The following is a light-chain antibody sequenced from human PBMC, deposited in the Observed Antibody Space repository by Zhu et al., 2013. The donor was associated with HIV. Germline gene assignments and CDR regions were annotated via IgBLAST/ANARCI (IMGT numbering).Light chain of an antibody. V-gene: IGKV3-11*01. Sequence: EIVLTQSPVTVSLSPGETAILSCRSTHSVKSNLAWYQQRPGQSPRLLIYDTVKRTSGIPVKFSGSGSGTDSNLTISSLEPEDFAVYYCQQYGDSPWTFGQGTNVEIK. CDR3: QQYGDSPWT. CDR2: DTV. CDR1: HSVKSN. J-gene: IGKJ1*01.